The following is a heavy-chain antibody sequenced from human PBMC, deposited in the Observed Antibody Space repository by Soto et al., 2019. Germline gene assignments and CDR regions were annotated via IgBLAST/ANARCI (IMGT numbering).Heavy chain of an antibody. J-gene: IGHJ4*02. CDR1: GYTFTSYA. V-gene: IGHV1-3*01. CDR3: ARDRSLARFGLWEFDY. CDR2: INAGNGNT. D-gene: IGHD3-10*01. Sequence: QVQLVQSGAEVKKPGASVKVSCKASGYTFTSYAMHWVRQAPGQRLEWMGGINAGNGNTKYSQKFQGRVTITRDTSASTAYMELSSLRSEDTAVYYCARDRSLARFGLWEFDYWGQGTLVTVSS.